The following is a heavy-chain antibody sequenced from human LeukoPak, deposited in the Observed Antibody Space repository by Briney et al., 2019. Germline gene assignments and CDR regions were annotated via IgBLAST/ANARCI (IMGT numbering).Heavy chain of an antibody. V-gene: IGHV4-59*12. CDR3: ARDPGRSSWVDY. CDR1: GDSISTYY. D-gene: IGHD6-13*01. J-gene: IGHJ4*02. CDR2: ISYSGTT. Sequence: KPSETLSLTCSVSGDSISTYYWSWIRQPPGKGLEWIGYISYSGTTKYNPSLKSRVTISVDTSKNQFSLKLSSVTAADTAVYYCARDPGRSSWVDYWGQGTLVTVSS.